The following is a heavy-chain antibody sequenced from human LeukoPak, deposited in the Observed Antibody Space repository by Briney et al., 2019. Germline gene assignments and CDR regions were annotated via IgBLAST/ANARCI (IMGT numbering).Heavy chain of an antibody. D-gene: IGHD6-6*01. CDR1: GFSFSGHW. V-gene: IGHV3-74*01. Sequence: GGSLRLSCTASGFSFSGHWMHWARQLPGKGMVWVSRISPTGSTTSYADSVKGRFTVSRDNAKNTLYLQVNNLRAEDTAVYYCARGPNSNWSGLDFWGQGTLLTVSS. CDR2: ISPTGSTT. CDR3: ARGPNSNWSGLDF. J-gene: IGHJ4*02.